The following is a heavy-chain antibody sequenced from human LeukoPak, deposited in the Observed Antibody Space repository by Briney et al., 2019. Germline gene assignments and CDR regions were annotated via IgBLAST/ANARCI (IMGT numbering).Heavy chain of an antibody. V-gene: IGHV1-18*01. CDR1: GYTFTSYG. Sequence: ASVKVSCKASGYTFTSYGISWVRQAPGQGLEWMGWISAYNGNTNYAQKLQGRVTITADESTSTAYMELSSLRSEDTAVYYCAREWGDYYDSSGFRYWGQGTLVTVSS. J-gene: IGHJ4*02. D-gene: IGHD3-22*01. CDR2: ISAYNGNT. CDR3: AREWGDYYDSSGFRY.